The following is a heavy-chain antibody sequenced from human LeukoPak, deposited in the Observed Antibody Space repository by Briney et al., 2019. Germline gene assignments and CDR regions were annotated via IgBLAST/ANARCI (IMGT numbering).Heavy chain of an antibody. Sequence: GGSLRLSCAASGFTFSSYAMSWVRQTPVKGLEWVSVISGSGGSTYYADSVKGRFTISRDNSKNTLYLQMNSLTAEDTAIYYCAKATGTLGNWGQGTLVTVSS. CDR2: ISGSGGST. D-gene: IGHD1-1*01. J-gene: IGHJ4*02. CDR3: AKATGTLGN. V-gene: IGHV3-23*01. CDR1: GFTFSSYA.